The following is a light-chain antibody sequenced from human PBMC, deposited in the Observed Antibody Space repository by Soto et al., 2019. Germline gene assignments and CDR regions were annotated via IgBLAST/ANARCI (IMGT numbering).Light chain of an antibody. J-gene: IGKJ2*01. CDR2: GAS. CDR3: QQYGRSPYT. CDR1: QSVSSSY. Sequence: EFVLTQSPGTLSFSPGERATLSCRASQSVSSSYLAWYQQKPGQAPRLLIYGASSRATGIPDRFSGSGSGTDFTLTISRLEPEDFAVYYCQQYGRSPYTFGQGTKREI. V-gene: IGKV3-20*01.